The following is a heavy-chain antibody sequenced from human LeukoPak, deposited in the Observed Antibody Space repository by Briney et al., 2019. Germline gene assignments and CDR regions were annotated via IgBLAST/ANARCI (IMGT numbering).Heavy chain of an antibody. CDR3: XKDCCELYSSGLGYFDY. J-gene: IGHJ4*02. V-gene: IGHV3-9*01. CDR1: GFTFSTFA. D-gene: IGHD6-19*01. Sequence: PGGSLRLSCAASGFTFSTFAMIWVRQPPGKGLEWVSGISWNSGSIGYADSVKGRFTISRDNAKNSLYLQMNSLRAEDTALYYCXKDCCELYSSGLGYFDYWGQGSLVTVSS. CDR2: ISWNSGSI.